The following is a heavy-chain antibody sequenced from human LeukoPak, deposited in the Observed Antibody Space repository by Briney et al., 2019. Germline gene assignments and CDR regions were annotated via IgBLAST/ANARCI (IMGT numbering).Heavy chain of an antibody. CDR3: ASLGTTGMGELSLSRDY. CDR2: INHSGST. D-gene: IGHD3-16*02. V-gene: IGHV4-34*01. CDR1: GGSFSGYY. Sequence: SETLSLTCAVYGGSFSGYYWSWIRQPPGKGLEWIGEINHSGSTNYNPSLRSRVTISVDTSKNQFSLKLSSVTAADTAVYYCASLGTTGMGELSLSRDYWGQGTLVTVSS. J-gene: IGHJ4*02.